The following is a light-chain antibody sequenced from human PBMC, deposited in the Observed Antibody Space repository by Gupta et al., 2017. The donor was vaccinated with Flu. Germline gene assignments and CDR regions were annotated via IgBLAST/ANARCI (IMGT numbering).Light chain of an antibody. Sequence: PGERVTLSCRASQSVESYLAWYQQRPGQAPRLLIYDASDRANGIPDRFSGSGSGTDFTLTISSLDPEDFAVYYCQQRSSWPLTFGGGTNVEIK. CDR3: QQRSSWPLT. CDR1: QSVESY. J-gene: IGKJ4*01. V-gene: IGKV3-11*01. CDR2: DAS.